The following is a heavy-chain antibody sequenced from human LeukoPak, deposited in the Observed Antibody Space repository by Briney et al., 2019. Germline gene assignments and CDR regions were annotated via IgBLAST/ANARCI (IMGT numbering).Heavy chain of an antibody. V-gene: IGHV3-23*01. D-gene: IGHD2-15*01. CDR2: ISGSGGST. CDR1: GFTFSTDA. CDR3: AKDRCGSSCFADFDY. J-gene: IGHJ4*02. Sequence: GGSLRLSCAASGFTFSTDAMTWVRQAPGKGLEWVSAISGSGGSTYYADSVEGRFTISRDNSKNTLYLQMNSLRAEDTAVYYCAKDRCGSSCFADFDYWGQGTLVTVSS.